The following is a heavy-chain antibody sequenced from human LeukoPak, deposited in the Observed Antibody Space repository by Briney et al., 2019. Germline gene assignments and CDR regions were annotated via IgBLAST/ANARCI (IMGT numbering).Heavy chain of an antibody. D-gene: IGHD2-2*02. J-gene: IGHJ5*02. Sequence: GGSLRLSCVASGFTFSSYSMNWVRQAPGKGLEWVSSISSSSSYIYYADSVKGRFTISRDNAKNSLYLQMNSLRAEDTAVYYCARMGVPAAIEVWFDPWGQGTLVTVSS. CDR2: ISSSSSYI. CDR1: GFTFSSYS. V-gene: IGHV3-21*01. CDR3: ARMGVPAAIEVWFDP.